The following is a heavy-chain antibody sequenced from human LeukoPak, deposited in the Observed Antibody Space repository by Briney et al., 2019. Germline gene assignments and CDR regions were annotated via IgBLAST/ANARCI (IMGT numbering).Heavy chain of an antibody. D-gene: IGHD5-24*01. CDR1: GGSISSSSYY. J-gene: IGHJ4*02. Sequence: SETLSLTCTVSGGSISSSSYYWGWIRHPPGKGLEWIGSIYYSGSTNYNPSLKSRVTISVDTSKNQFSLKLSSVTAADTAVYYCAREVGYNYFWGQGTLVTVSS. CDR2: IYYSGST. V-gene: IGHV4-39*07. CDR3: AREVGYNYF.